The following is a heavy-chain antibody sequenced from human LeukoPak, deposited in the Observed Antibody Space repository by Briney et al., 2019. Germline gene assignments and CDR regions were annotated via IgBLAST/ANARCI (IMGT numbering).Heavy chain of an antibody. J-gene: IGHJ4*02. Sequence: GGSLRLSCAASGFTFSSYWMSWVRQAPGKGLEWVANIKQDGSEKYYVDSVKGRFTISRDNSKNTLYLQMNSLRAEDTAVYFCAKDSSTTWFGGDSKWGQGTLVTVSS. D-gene: IGHD3-10*01. CDR3: AKDSSTTWFGGDSK. V-gene: IGHV3-7*01. CDR1: GFTFSSYW. CDR2: IKQDGSEK.